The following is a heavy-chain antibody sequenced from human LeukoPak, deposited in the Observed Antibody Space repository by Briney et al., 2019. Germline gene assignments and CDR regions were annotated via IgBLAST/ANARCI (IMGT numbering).Heavy chain of an antibody. CDR3: ARDHHTSAYYFDP. D-gene: IGHD1-26*01. V-gene: IGHV1-2*02. Sequence: ASVKVSCNSSVYTFTDYYIHWVRQAPGQGLEWVGWINPKSGGTNSAQKFQGRVTMTRDTSINTAYMELSRVTSDDTAVYYCARDHHTSAYYFDPWGQGTLVTVSS. CDR1: VYTFTDYY. J-gene: IGHJ5*02. CDR2: INPKSGGT.